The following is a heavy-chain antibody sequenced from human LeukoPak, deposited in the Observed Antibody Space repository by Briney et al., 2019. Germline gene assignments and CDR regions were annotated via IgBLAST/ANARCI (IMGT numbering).Heavy chain of an antibody. J-gene: IGHJ5*02. V-gene: IGHV1-2*02. CDR2: INPNSGGT. CDR1: GYTFSSYG. Sequence: GASVKVSCKASGYTFSSYGITWVRQAPGQGLEWMGWINPNSGGTNYAQKFQGRVTMTWDTSISTAYMELSSLRSDDTAVYYCTSDTYYYDSTGLGHWFDPWGQGTLVTVSS. D-gene: IGHD3-22*01. CDR3: TSDTYYYDSTGLGHWFDP.